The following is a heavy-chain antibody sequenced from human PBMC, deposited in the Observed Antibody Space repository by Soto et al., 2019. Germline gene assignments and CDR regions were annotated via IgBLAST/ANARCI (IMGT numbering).Heavy chain of an antibody. Sequence: EVQLLESGGGLVQPGGSLRLSCAASGFTFSSYAMSWVRQAPGKGLEWVSAISGSGGSTYYADSVKGRFTVSRDNSKNPLYLQLSSLRAEDTAVYYCARVAGVVRSLGFDDWGQGTVVTVSS. CDR3: ARVAGVVRSLGFDD. J-gene: IGHJ4*02. D-gene: IGHD3-10*01. CDR1: GFTFSSYA. CDR2: ISGSGGST. V-gene: IGHV3-23*01.